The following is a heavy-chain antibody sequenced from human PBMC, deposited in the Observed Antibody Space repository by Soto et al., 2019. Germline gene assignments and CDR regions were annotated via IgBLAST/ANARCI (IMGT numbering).Heavy chain of an antibody. CDR3: ATHGATTMARGAMKHYYYVMDV. J-gene: IGHJ6*02. V-gene: IGHV1-69*06. D-gene: IGHD3-10*01. CDR2: IIPIFDTP. CDR1: GGIFSSFT. Sequence: QVQLVQSGAEAGKPGSSVKVSCRASGGIFSSFTISWVRQAPGQGLEWLGGIIPIFDTPTYAQTFPGRVTITADKSTNTVYMELSSLRSEDKAVYYCATHGATTMARGAMKHYYYVMDVWGQGTTVTVSS.